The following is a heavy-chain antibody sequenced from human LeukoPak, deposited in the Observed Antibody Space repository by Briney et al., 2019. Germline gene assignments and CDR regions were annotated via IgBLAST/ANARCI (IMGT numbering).Heavy chain of an antibody. CDR2: ISYDGSNK. J-gene: IGHJ4*02. V-gene: IGHV3-30*18. Sequence: AGGSLRLSCAASGFTFSSYGMHWVRQAPGKGLEWVAVISYDGSNKYYADSVKGRFTISRDNSKNTLYLQMNSLRAEDTAVYYCAKDQDFWSGPFDYWGQGTLVTVSS. CDR1: GFTFSSYG. CDR3: AKDQDFWSGPFDY. D-gene: IGHD3-3*01.